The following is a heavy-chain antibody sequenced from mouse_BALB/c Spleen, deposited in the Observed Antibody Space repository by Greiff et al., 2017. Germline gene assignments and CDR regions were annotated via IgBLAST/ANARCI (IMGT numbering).Heavy chain of an antibody. CDR1: GYTFTDYW. Sequence: QVQLQQPGAELVMPGASVKMSCKASGYTFTDYWMHWVKQRPGQGLEWIGAIDTSDSYTSYNQKFKGKATLTVDESSSTAYMQLSSLTSEDSAVYYCARREGDDWGQGTTLTVSA. CDR2: IDTSDSYT. V-gene: IGHV1-69*01. J-gene: IGHJ2*01. CDR3: ARREGDD.